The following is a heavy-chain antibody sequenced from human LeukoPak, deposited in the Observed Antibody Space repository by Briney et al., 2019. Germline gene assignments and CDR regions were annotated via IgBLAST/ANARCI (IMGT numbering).Heavy chain of an antibody. D-gene: IGHD6-19*01. CDR3: ATHALVAGPWYFDY. J-gene: IGHJ4*02. V-gene: IGHV3-33*01. CDR2: IWCDGSTK. CDR1: GFTFSSYG. Sequence: PGGSLRLPCAASGFTFSSYGMHWVRQAPGKGLEWVAVIWCDGSTKYYADSVKGRFTISRDNSKNTLYLQMNSLRDEDTAVYYCATHALVAGPWYFDYWGQGTLVTVSS.